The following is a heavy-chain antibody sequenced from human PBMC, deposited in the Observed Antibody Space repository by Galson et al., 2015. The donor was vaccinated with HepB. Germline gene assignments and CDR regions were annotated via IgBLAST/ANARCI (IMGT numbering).Heavy chain of an antibody. D-gene: IGHD3-16*01. CDR3: ARGGFKFGSQTKRLDS. CDR2: IWYDGSKK. J-gene: IGHJ5*01. Sequence: SLRLSCAASGSTLGSYGMHWVRQAPGKGLEWVAVIWYDGSKKDYADSVKGQFTISRDTSQNMLFLQMNSLRVEDTALYYCARGGFKFGSQTKRLDSWGQGTLVTVSS. CDR1: GSTLGSYG. V-gene: IGHV3-33*01.